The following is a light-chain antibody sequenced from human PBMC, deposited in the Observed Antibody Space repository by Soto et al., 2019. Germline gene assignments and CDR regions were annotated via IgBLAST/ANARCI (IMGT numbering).Light chain of an antibody. V-gene: IGLV2-14*01. CDR2: DVT. J-gene: IGLJ2*01. CDR1: SSDVGRFNY. CDR3: SSFVGTSILVV. Sequence: QSALTQPASVSGSPGQSITISCTGTSSDVGRFNYVSWYQQHPGNPPKLITFDVTRRPSGVSNRFSGSKSGNAASLTISGLQAEDEANYYCSSFVGTSILVVFGGGTKLTVL.